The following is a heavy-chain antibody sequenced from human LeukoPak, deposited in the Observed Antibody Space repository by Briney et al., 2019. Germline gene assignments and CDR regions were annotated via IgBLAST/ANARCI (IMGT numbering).Heavy chain of an antibody. D-gene: IGHD3-22*01. CDR3: ARAEGYYDSSGNDAFDI. CDR2: IWYDGSNK. J-gene: IGHJ3*02. V-gene: IGHV3-33*01. CDR1: GFTFSSYG. Sequence: AGRSLRLSCAASGFTFSSYGMHWVRQAPGKGLEWVAVIWYDGSNKYYADSVKGRFTISRDNSKDTLYLQMNSLRAEDTAVYYCARAEGYYDSSGNDAFDIWGQGTMVTVSS.